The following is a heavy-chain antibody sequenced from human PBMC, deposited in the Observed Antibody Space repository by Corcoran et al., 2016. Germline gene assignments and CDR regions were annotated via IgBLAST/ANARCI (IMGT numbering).Heavy chain of an antibody. J-gene: IGHJ4*02. CDR2: IYHSGST. CDR3: ARGSSGYGYVSDY. Sequence: QVQLQESGPGLVKPSETLSLTCTVSGYSISSGYYWGWIRQPPGKGLEWIGSIYHSGSTYFNPSLQSRVTISVYTSKNQFSLKLRSVTAADTAVYYCARGSSGYGYVSDYWGQGSLVTVSS. D-gene: IGHD3-10*02. V-gene: IGHV4-38-2*02. CDR1: GYSISSGYY.